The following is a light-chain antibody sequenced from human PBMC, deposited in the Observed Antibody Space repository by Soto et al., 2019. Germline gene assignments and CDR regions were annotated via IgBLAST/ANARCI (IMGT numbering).Light chain of an antibody. J-gene: IGKJ2*01. Sequence: IQLTQSPSSLSASVGDRVTITCRASQGISSYLAWYQQKPGKAPKLLIYAASTLQSGVPSRFSGSGSGTDFTLPISSLQPEDFATYYCLQRDTFGQGTKLEIK. CDR2: AAS. V-gene: IGKV1-9*01. CDR3: LQRDT. CDR1: QGISSY.